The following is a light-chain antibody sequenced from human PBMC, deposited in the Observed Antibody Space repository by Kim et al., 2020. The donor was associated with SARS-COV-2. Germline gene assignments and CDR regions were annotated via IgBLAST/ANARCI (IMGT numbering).Light chain of an antibody. CDR1: HVIISY. V-gene: IGKV1-9*01. J-gene: IGKJ5*01. CDR3: QQLNSYPIT. Sequence: DIQLTQSPSFLSASVGDRVTITCRASHVIISYLAWYQQKPGKAPKLLIYAASTLQSGVPSRFSGSGSGTEFTLTISSLQPEDFATYYCQQLNSYPITFGQGTRLEIK. CDR2: AAS.